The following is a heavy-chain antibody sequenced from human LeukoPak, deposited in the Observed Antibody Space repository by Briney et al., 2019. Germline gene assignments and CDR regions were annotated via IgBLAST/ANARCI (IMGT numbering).Heavy chain of an antibody. D-gene: IGHD3-22*01. CDR1: GGSISSSRYY. Sequence: ASQTLSLTCTVSGGSISSSRYYWGWLRQPPGKGLEWIGNIYYSGSTYYNPSLKSRVTIFVDTSRNHFSLKVNSVTAADTAVYYCARLDNSGYYTLDYWGQGTLVTVSS. CDR2: IYYSGST. V-gene: IGHV4-39*02. J-gene: IGHJ4*02. CDR3: ARLDNSGYYTLDY.